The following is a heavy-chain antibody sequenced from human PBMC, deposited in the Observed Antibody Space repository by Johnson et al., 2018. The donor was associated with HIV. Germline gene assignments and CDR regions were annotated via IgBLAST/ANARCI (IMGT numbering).Heavy chain of an antibody. CDR2: ISYDGSNK. V-gene: IGHV3-30*04. J-gene: IGHJ3*02. CDR1: GFTFSSYA. CDR3: ARSITMIVFTFDI. Sequence: QVLLVESGGGVVQPGRSLRLSCAASGFTFSSYAMHWVRQAPGKGLEWVAVISYDGSNKYYADSVKGRFTISRDNSKNTLYLQMNSLRAEDTAVYYCARSITMIVFTFDIWGQGTMVTVSS. D-gene: IGHD3-22*01.